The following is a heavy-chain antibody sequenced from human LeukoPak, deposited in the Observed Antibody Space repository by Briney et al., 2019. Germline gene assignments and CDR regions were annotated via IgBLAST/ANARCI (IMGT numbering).Heavy chain of an antibody. CDR3: GHRPRRAALVSAFWFDP. CDR2: VYWDDDK. D-gene: IGHD2-15*01. CDR1: GFSLSTSGVG. J-gene: IGHJ5*02. Sequence: SGPTLVKPTQTLTLTCSFSGFSLSTSGVGVGWIRQPPGKALEWLGIVYWDDDKRYSPSLRNRVTITKDTSKNQVVLTMANVDPVDTGKYYCGHRPRRAALVSAFWFDPWGQGTLVTVSS. V-gene: IGHV2-5*02.